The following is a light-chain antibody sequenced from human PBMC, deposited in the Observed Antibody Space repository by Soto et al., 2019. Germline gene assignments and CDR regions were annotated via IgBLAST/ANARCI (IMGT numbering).Light chain of an antibody. V-gene: IGKV1-6*01. J-gene: IGKJ1*01. Sequence: IQMTHSPSSLSASVLYRVTITCLASQGIRNDLGWYQQKPGKAPKLLIYAASSLQSGVPSRFSGSGSGTDFTLTISSLQPEDFATYYCLQDYNYPRTFGQGTKVDIK. CDR3: LQDYNYPRT. CDR2: AAS. CDR1: QGIRND.